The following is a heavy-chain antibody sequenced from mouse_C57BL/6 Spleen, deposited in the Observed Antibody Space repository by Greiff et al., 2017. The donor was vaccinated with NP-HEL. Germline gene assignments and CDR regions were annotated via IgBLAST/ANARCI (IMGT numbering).Heavy chain of an antibody. D-gene: IGHD2-5*01. CDR2: IWGVGST. J-gene: IGHJ3*01. CDR3: ASSHSNHVGFAY. Sequence: VQGVESGPGLVAPSQSLSITCTVSGFSLTSYGVDWVRQSPGKGLEWLGVIWGVGSTNYNSALKSRLSISKDNSKSQVFLKMNSLQTDDTAMYYCASSHSNHVGFAYWGQGTLVTVSA. V-gene: IGHV2-6*01. CDR1: GFSLTSYG.